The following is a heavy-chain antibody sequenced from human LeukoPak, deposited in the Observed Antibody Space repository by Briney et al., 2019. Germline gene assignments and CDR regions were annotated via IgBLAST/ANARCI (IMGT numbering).Heavy chain of an antibody. J-gene: IGHJ6*03. CDR3: ARIKAARIFGVVNHYYYYYMDV. CDR2: INHSGST. Sequence: SETLSLTCAVYGGSFSGYYWSWIRQPPGKGLEWIGEINHSGSTNYNPSLKSRVTISVDTSKNQFSLKLSSVTAADTAVYYCARIKAARIFGVVNHYYYYYMDVWGKGTTVTVSS. D-gene: IGHD3-3*01. CDR1: GGSFSGYY. V-gene: IGHV4-34*01.